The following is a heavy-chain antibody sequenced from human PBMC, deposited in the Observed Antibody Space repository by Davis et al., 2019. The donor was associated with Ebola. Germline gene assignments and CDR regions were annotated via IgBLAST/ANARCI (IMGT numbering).Heavy chain of an antibody. CDR1: GFAFKSYD. CDR2: ISSDGRSK. D-gene: IGHD3-22*01. CDR3: AGANYYDSLSDY. Sequence: GESLKISCAASGFAFKSYDMNWVRQAPGKELEWVAIISSDGRSKYYADSVKGRFTISRDMSKNILYLQMNSLRVEDTAVYYCAGANYYDSLSDYWGRGSLVTVSS. J-gene: IGHJ4*02. V-gene: IGHV3-30*14.